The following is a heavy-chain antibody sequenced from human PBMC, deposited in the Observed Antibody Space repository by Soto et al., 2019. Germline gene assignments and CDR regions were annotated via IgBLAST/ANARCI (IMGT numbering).Heavy chain of an antibody. Sequence: SVKVSCKASGGTLNNYLITWVRQAPGQGLEWMGEIIPISGTSNFAQKFQGRVTITAVESTSTAYMELSSLRSEDTAVYYCARGGVDTITFDYGGPETLVPVPS. CDR1: GGTLNNYL. CDR3: ARGGVDTITFDY. D-gene: IGHD4-4*01. V-gene: IGHV1-69*13. CDR2: IIPISGTS. J-gene: IGHJ4*02.